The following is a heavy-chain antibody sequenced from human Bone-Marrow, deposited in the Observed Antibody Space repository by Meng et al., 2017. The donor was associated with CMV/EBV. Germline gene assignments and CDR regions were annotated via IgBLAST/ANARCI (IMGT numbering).Heavy chain of an antibody. CDR2: INSDGSST. CDR3: ARDRVGATPVPWFDP. Sequence: SGVTCSSYWMHWVRQAPGKGLVWVSRINSDGSSTSYADSVKGRFTISRDNAKNTLYLQMNSLRAEDTAVYYCARDRVGATPVPWFDPWGQGTLVTVSS. J-gene: IGHJ5*02. V-gene: IGHV3-74*01. D-gene: IGHD1-26*01. CDR1: GVTCSSYW.